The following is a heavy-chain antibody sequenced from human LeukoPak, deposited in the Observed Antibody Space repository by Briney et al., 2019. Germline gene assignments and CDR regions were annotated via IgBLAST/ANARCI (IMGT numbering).Heavy chain of an antibody. D-gene: IGHD5-24*01. CDR3: ARGARDGYNL. Sequence: GGSLRLSCAASGFTFDNYGMHWVRQAPGKGLVWVSRIKSDGSSTSYADSVKGRFTISRDNAKNTLYLQMNSLTAEDTAVYYCARGARDGYNLWGQGTLVTVSS. CDR1: GFTFDNYG. J-gene: IGHJ4*02. CDR2: IKSDGSST. V-gene: IGHV3-74*01.